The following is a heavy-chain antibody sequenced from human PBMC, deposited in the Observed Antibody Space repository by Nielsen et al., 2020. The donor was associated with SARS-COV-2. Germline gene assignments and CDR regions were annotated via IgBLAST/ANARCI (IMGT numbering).Heavy chain of an antibody. CDR3: ARGPYDGSGYWFSYFQH. J-gene: IGHJ1*01. V-gene: IGHV4-30-2*01. Sequence: SETLSLTCAVSGGSISSGGYSWSWIRQPPGKGLEWIGYIYHSGSTYYNPSLKSRVTISVDRSKNQFSLKLSSVTAADTAVYYCARGPYDGSGYWFSYFQHWGQGTLVTVSS. CDR2: IYHSGST. D-gene: IGHD3-22*01. CDR1: GGSISSGGYS.